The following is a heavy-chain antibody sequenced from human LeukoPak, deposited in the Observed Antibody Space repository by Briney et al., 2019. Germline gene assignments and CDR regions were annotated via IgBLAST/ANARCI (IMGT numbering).Heavy chain of an antibody. CDR2: IYHSGST. V-gene: IGHV4-38-2*02. D-gene: IGHD6-13*01. Sequence: SETLSLTCTVSGYSISSGYYWGWIRQPPGKGLAWIGSIYHSGSTYYNPSLKSRVTISVDTSKNQFSLKLSSVTAADTAVYFCARGRVSSSSWYSTYYYYFYMDVWGKGTTVTVSS. J-gene: IGHJ6*03. CDR1: GYSISSGYY. CDR3: ARGRVSSSSWYSTYYYYFYMDV.